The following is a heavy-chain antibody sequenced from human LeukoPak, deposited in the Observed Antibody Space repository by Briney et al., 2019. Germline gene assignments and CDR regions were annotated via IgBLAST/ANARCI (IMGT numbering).Heavy chain of an antibody. J-gene: IGHJ4*02. CDR3: TRETSSRYFDY. Sequence: ASVKVSCKAAGYTFTGYYMHWVRQAPGQGLEWMGWINPNSGGTNYAQKFQGWVTMTRDTSISTAYMELSRLRSDDTAVYYCTRETSSRYFDYWGQGTLVTVSS. CDR2: INPNSGGT. CDR1: GYTFTGYY. V-gene: IGHV1-2*04.